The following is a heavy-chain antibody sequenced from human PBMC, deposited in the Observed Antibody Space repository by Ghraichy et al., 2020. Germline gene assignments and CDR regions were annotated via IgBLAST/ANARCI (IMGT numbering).Heavy chain of an antibody. CDR2: IYYSGST. CDR3: ARDGYYDSSGYRHAFDI. D-gene: IGHD3-22*01. CDR1: GGSISSYY. J-gene: IGHJ3*02. V-gene: IGHV4-59*01. Sequence: ETLSLTCTVSGGSISSYYWSWIRQPPGKGLEWIGYIYYSGSTNYNPSLKSRVTISVDTSKNQFSLKLSSVTAADTAVYYCARDGYYDSSGYRHAFDIWGQGTMVTVSS.